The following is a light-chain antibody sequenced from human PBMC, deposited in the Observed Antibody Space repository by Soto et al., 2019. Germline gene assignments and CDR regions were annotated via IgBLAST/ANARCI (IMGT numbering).Light chain of an antibody. CDR1: QIVTSNY. CDR2: GAS. Sequence: EIVLTQSPGTLSSSPGERATLSCRASQIVTSNYLAWYQQKPGQAPRLLIFGASIRATGLPDRFSGGGSGTDFTLTISRLEPEDFAVYYCQQYGSSGTFGQGTKVDIK. J-gene: IGKJ1*01. CDR3: QQYGSSGT. V-gene: IGKV3-20*01.